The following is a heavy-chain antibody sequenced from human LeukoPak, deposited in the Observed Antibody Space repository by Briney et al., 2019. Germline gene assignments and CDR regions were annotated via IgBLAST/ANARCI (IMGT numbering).Heavy chain of an antibody. J-gene: IGHJ6*02. Sequence: ASVKVSCKASGYTFTGYYMHWVRQAPGQGLEWMGWINPNSGGTNYAQKFQGRVTMTRDTSISTAYMELSRLRSDDTAVYYCARDLSYDFWSGYRRGYGMDVWGQGTTVTVSS. CDR1: GYTFTGYY. CDR2: INPNSGGT. D-gene: IGHD3-3*01. CDR3: ARDLSYDFWSGYRRGYGMDV. V-gene: IGHV1-2*02.